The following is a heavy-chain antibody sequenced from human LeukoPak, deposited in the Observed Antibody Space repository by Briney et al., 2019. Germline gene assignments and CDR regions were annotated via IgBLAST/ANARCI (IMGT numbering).Heavy chain of an antibody. CDR1: GGSISSSSYY. Sequence: PSETLSLTCTVSGGSISSSSYYWGWIRQPPGKGLEWIGSIYYSGSTYYNPSLKSRVTISVDTSKNQFSLKLSSVTAADTAVYYCARRYCTNGVCHDYWGQGTLVTVSS. D-gene: IGHD2-8*01. CDR2: IYYSGST. J-gene: IGHJ4*02. V-gene: IGHV4-39*01. CDR3: ARRYCTNGVCHDY.